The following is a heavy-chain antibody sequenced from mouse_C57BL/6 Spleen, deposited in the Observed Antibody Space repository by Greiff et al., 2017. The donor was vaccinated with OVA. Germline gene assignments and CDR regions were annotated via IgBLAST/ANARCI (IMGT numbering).Heavy chain of an antibody. CDR2: IHPNSGST. CDR1: GYTFTSYW. CDR3: ARRTGTDAMDY. J-gene: IGHJ4*01. Sequence: VQLQQPGAELVKPGASVKLSCKASGYTFTSYWMHWVKQRPGQGLEWIGMIHPNSGSTNYNEKFKSKATLTVDKSSSTAYMQLSSLTSEDSAVYYCARRTGTDAMDYWGQGTSVTVSS. D-gene: IGHD4-1*01. V-gene: IGHV1-64*01.